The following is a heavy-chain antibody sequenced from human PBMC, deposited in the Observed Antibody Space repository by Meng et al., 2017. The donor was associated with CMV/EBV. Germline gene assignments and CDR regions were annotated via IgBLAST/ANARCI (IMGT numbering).Heavy chain of an antibody. D-gene: IGHD6-6*01. Sequence: SETLSLTCTVSGGSISSSSYYWGWIRQPPGKGLEWIGSIYYSGSTYHNPSLKSRVTISVDTSKNQFSLKLSSVTAADTAVYYCAGFIAARPWAYGSFDYWGQGTLVTVSS. CDR1: GGSISSSSYY. V-gene: IGHV4-39*01. CDR2: IYYSGST. CDR3: AGFIAARPWAYGSFDY. J-gene: IGHJ4*02.